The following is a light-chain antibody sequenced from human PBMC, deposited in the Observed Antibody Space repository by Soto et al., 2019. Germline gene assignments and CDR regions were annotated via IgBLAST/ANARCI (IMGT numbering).Light chain of an antibody. CDR2: GAS. CDR3: QQYNNWPT. Sequence: EIVMTQSPATLSFSPGERATLSCRASQSVSSNLACYQQKPCQDPRLLIYGASTRDTSVPARFSGSGSGTEFTLTISSLQAEDVAVYCCQQYNNWPTFGQGTKVEIK. CDR1: QSVSSN. J-gene: IGKJ1*01. V-gene: IGKV3-15*01.